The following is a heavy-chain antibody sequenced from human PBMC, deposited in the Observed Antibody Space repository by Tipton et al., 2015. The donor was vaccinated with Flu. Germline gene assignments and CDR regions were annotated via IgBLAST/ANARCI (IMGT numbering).Heavy chain of an antibody. J-gene: IGHJ1*01. CDR2: IYTSGST. D-gene: IGHD1-26*01. CDR1: GDSIRSYS. CDR3: ARYGTYDGSRYFQH. Sequence: TLSLTCSVSGDSIRSYSWSWIRQPAGKGLEWIGRIYTSGSTNYNPSLKSRVTISVDTSKNQFSLKLSSVTAADTAVYYCARYGTYDGSRYFQHWGQGTLVTVFS. V-gene: IGHV4-4*07.